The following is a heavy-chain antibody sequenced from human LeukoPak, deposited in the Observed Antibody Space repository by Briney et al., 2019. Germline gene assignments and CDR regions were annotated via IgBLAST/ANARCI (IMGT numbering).Heavy chain of an antibody. Sequence: GGSLRLSCAASGFTFSSYGMHWVRQAPGKGLEWVAFIRYDGSNKYFADSVKGRFTISRDSSKNTLYLQMNSLRVDDTAVYYCAKDGTRGIRFGKIPHYFDFWGQGTLVTVSS. CDR2: IRYDGSNK. CDR1: GFTFSSYG. V-gene: IGHV3-30*02. CDR3: AKDGTRGIRFGKIPHYFDF. J-gene: IGHJ4*02. D-gene: IGHD3-10*01.